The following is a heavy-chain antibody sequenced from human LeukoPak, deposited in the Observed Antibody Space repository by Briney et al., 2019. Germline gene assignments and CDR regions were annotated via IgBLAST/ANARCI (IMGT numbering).Heavy chain of an antibody. CDR3: ARGRVAARQRFDY. CDR1: GGSFSGYY. J-gene: IGHJ4*02. D-gene: IGHD6-6*01. Sequence: SETLSLTCAVYGGSFSGYYWSWIRQPPGKGLEWIGEINHGGNTNYNPSLKSRVTISVDTSKNQFSLKLSSVTAADTAVYYCARGRVAARQRFDYWGQGTLVTVSS. CDR2: INHGGNT. V-gene: IGHV4-34*01.